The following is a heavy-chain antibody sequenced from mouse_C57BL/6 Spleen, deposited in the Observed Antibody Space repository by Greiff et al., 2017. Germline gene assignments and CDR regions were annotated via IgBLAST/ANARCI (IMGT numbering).Heavy chain of an antibody. CDR1: GYTFTSYW. CDR3: ALDGYFYYFDY. D-gene: IGHD2-3*01. V-gene: IGHV1-64*01. J-gene: IGHJ2*01. CDR2: IHPNSGST. Sequence: QVQLQQPGAELVKPGASVKLSCKASGYTFTSYWMHWVKQRPGQGLEWIGMIHPNSGSTNYNEKFKSKATLTVDKSSSTAYMQLGSLTSEDSEVYYCALDGYFYYFDYWGQGTTLTVSS.